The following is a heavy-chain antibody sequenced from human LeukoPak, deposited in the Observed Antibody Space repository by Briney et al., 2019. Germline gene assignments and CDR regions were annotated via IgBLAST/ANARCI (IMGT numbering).Heavy chain of an antibody. V-gene: IGHV4-39*07. CDR1: GGSISSSSYY. J-gene: IGHJ4*02. CDR3: ARDRQQLVRGDYFDY. D-gene: IGHD6-13*01. CDR2: IYYSGST. Sequence: SETLSLTCTVSGGSISSSSYYWGWIRQPPGKGPEWIGSIYYSGSTYYNPSLKSRVTISVDTSKNQFSLKVSSVTAADTAVYYCARDRQQLVRGDYFDYWGQGTLVTVSS.